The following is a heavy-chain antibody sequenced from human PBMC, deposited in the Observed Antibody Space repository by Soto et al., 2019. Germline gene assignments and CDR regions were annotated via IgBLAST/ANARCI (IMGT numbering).Heavy chain of an antibody. V-gene: IGHV1-46*01. J-gene: IGHJ3*02. D-gene: IGHD3-16*01. CDR1: GYTFTSYY. Sequence: ASVKVSCKASGYTFTSYYMHWVRQAPGQGLEWMGIINPSGGSTSYAQKFQGRVTMTRDTSTSTVYMELSSLRSEDTAVYYCARSGPYLGAIYKHGDAFDIWGQGTMVTVSS. CDR2: INPSGGST. CDR3: ARSGPYLGAIYKHGDAFDI.